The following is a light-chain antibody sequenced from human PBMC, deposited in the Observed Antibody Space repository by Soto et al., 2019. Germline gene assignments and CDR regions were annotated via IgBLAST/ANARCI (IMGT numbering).Light chain of an antibody. J-gene: IGKJ2*01. Sequence: EIVLTQSPGTLSLSPGESATLSCRASQSLSSTDIAWYQQNPGRTPRLLIYGASSRANGIPDRFSGSGSGTDFTLTISRLEPEDFAVYFCQKYGRSPPFTFGQGTKLEIK. CDR1: QSLSSTD. CDR2: GAS. V-gene: IGKV3-20*01. CDR3: QKYGRSPPFT.